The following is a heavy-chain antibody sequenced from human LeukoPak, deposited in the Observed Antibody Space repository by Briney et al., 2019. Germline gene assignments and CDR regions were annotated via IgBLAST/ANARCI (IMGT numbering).Heavy chain of an antibody. CDR1: THSVSTDYY. Sequence: SETLSLTCTVSTHSVSTDYYWGWIRQPPGKGLEWVGNIYHDGSTYYTPSLKSRVTISVDTSKNQFSLKLSSVTAADTAVYYCARVWGKWGERYFDYWGQGTLVTVSS. V-gene: IGHV4-38-2*02. D-gene: IGHD3-16*01. J-gene: IGHJ4*02. CDR3: ARVWGKWGERYFDY. CDR2: IYHDGST.